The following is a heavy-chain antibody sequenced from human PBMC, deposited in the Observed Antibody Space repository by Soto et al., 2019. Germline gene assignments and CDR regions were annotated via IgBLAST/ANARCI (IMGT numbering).Heavy chain of an antibody. J-gene: IGHJ4*02. CDR1: GYTFTSYG. D-gene: IGHD3-10*01. Sequence: ASVKVSCKASGYTFTSYGISWVRQAPGQGLEWMGWISAYNGNTNYAQKLQGRVTMTTDTSTSTAYMELRSLRSDDTAVYYYAREKKAYYGSGSYGIFDYWGQGTLVTVSP. CDR3: AREKKAYYGSGSYGIFDY. CDR2: ISAYNGNT. V-gene: IGHV1-18*01.